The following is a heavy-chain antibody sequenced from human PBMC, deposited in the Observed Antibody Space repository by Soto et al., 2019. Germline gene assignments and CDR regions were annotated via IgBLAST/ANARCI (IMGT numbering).Heavy chain of an antibody. Sequence: ASVKVSCKTSGYTFTNYDVTWVRQAPGRGLEWMGWVTPYNGNTHYAPHLQGRITLATDTSTNTAYLDLTNLTSDDTAMYYCARVVPGAVPWFDSWGLGTPVTVSS. J-gene: IGHJ5*01. V-gene: IGHV1-18*04. CDR1: GYTFTNYD. CDR2: VTPYNGNT. D-gene: IGHD3-10*02. CDR3: ARVVPGAVPWFDS.